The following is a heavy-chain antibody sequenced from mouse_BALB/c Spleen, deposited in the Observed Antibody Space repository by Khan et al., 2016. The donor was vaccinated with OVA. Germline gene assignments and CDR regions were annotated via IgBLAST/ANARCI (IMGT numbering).Heavy chain of an antibody. Sequence: VQLKESGPEVVKPGASVKMSCKASGYTFTSYVMHWVKQKPGQGLEWIGYIYTFYDATKYNEKFNGKATMTADKSSSTAYMELSSLTSEDAAGYYCAPVGSFYVSFAYWGQGTLVTVSA. CDR3: APVGSFYVSFAY. CDR1: GYTFTSYV. J-gene: IGHJ3*01. CDR2: IYTFYDAT. V-gene: IGHV1S136*01. D-gene: IGHD1-1*01.